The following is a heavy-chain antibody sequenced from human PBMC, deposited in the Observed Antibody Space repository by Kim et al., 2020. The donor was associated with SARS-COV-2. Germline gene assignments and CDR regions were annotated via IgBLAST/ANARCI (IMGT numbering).Heavy chain of an antibody. CDR1: GGTFSSYA. CDR2: IIPILGIA. CDR3: ARDQSYYDFWSGYYGTGVVDY. Sequence: SVKVSCKASGGTFSSYAISWVRQAPGQGLEWMGRIIPILGIANYAQKFQGRVTITADKSTSTAYMELSSLRSEDTAVYYCARDQSYYDFWSGYYGTGVVDYWGQGTLVTVSS. V-gene: IGHV1-69*04. J-gene: IGHJ4*02. D-gene: IGHD3-3*01.